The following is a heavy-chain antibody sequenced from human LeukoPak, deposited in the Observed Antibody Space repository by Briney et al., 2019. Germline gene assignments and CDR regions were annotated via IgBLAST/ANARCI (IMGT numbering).Heavy chain of an antibody. CDR1: GFTFSSYA. J-gene: IGHJ4*02. D-gene: IGHD5-18*01. CDR3: TRDWDSYGYNY. Sequence: GGSLRLSCAASGFTFSSYAMSWVRQAPGKGLEWVSAISGSGGSTYYADSVKGRFTISRDNSKNTLYLQMNSLRAEDTAVYYCTRDWDSYGYNYWGQGTLVTVSS. CDR2: ISGSGGST. V-gene: IGHV3-23*01.